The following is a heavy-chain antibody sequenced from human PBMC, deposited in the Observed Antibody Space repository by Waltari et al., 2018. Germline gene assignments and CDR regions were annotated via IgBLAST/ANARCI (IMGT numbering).Heavy chain of an antibody. CDR3: AAPPGINAEWELGY. CDR1: GFTFSSYS. V-gene: IGHV3-48*01. D-gene: IGHD1-26*01. Sequence: EVQLVESGGGLVQPGGSLRLSCAASGFTFSSYSMNWVRQAPGKGLECVSYISSSSSTIYYADSVKGRFTISRDNAKNSLYLQMNSLRAEDTAVYYCAAPPGINAEWELGYWGQGTLVTVSS. CDR2: ISSSSSTI. J-gene: IGHJ4*02.